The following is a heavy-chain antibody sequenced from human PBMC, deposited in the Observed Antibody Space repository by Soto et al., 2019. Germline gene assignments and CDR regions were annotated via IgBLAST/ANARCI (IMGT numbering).Heavy chain of an antibody. CDR3: ARSYGDPEDYYYYYGMDV. CDR1: GGSISSYY. D-gene: IGHD2-21*02. Sequence: ASETLSLTCTVSGGSISSYYWSWIRQPAGKGLEWIGRIYTSGSTNYNPSLKSRVTMSVDTSKNQFSLKLSSVTAADTAVYYCARSYGDPEDYYYYYGMDVWGQGTTVTVSS. J-gene: IGHJ6*02. V-gene: IGHV4-4*07. CDR2: IYTSGST.